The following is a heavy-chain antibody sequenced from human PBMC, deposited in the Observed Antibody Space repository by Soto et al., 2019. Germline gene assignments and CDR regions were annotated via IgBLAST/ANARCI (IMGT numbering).Heavy chain of an antibody. V-gene: IGHV4-34*01. CDR1: GGSFSGYY. CDR2: INHSGST. D-gene: IGHD6-13*01. J-gene: IGHJ5*02. Sequence: SDTLSLTCAVYGGSFSGYYWSWIRQPPGKGLEWIGEINHSGSTNYNPSLKSRVTISVDTSKNQFSLKLSSVTAADTAAYYCARGGYSSSWYNWFDPWGQGTLVTVSS. CDR3: ARGGYSSSWYNWFDP.